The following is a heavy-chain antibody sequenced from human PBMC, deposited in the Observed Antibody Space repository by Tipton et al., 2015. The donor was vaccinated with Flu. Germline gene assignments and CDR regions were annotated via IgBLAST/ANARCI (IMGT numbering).Heavy chain of an antibody. CDR1: GFNFGGNA. D-gene: IGHD3-16*01. J-gene: IGHJ4*02. Sequence: RSLRLSCTTSGFNFGGNAVTWVRQSPGKGLEWVGFMRGQAYGGTTEYAASVKDRFTISRDASKNIAYLQMNSLRTEDTAVYYCSWGLSAATSYLRHWGPGTLVTVSS. V-gene: IGHV3-49*04. CDR2: MRGQAYGGTT. CDR3: SWGLSAATSYLRH.